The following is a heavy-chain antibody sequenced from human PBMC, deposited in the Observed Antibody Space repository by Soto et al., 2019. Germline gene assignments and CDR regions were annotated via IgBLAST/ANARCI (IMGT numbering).Heavy chain of an antibody. V-gene: IGHV4-34*01. CDR2: INHSGST. Sequence: QVQLQQWGAGLLKPSETLSLTCAVYGASFSGYYWSWIRQPPGKGLEWIGEINHSGSTNYNPSLKSRVTLSVDTSKNQFSLTLSSVTAAATAVYYCARGVYCSSTSCYWGMDVWGQGTTVTVSS. CDR1: GASFSGYY. J-gene: IGHJ6*02. D-gene: IGHD2-2*01. CDR3: ARGVYCSSTSCYWGMDV.